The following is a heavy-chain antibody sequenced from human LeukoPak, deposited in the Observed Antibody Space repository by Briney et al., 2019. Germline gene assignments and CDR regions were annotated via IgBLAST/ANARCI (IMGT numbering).Heavy chain of an antibody. CDR2: IYYSVST. D-gene: IGHD6-13*01. CDR1: GGSVSSGSYY. V-gene: IGHV4-61*01. CDR3: ARGVAAGCRWFDP. Sequence: SETLSLTCTVSGGSVSSGSYYWSWIRQPPGKGLEWIGDIYYSVSTNYNPSLKSRVTISVETSKNQCFLKLSSVTAAATAVYYCARGVAAGCRWFDPWGQGTLVTVSS. J-gene: IGHJ5*02.